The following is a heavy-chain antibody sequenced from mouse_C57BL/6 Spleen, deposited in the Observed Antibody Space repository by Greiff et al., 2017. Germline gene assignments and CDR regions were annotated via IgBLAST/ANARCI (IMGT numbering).Heavy chain of an antibody. CDR2: INYDGSST. Sequence: EVKLVESEGGLVQPGSSMKLSCTASGFTFSDYYMAWVRQVPEKGLEWVANINYDGSSTYYLDSLKSRFIISRDNAKNILYLQMSSLKSEDTATYYCARENYDAFYFDYWGQGTTLTVSS. CDR1: GFTFSDYY. V-gene: IGHV5-16*01. D-gene: IGHD2-4*01. J-gene: IGHJ2*01. CDR3: ARENYDAFYFDY.